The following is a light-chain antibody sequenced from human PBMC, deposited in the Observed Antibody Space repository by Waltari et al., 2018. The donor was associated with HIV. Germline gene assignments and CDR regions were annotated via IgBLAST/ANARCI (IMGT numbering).Light chain of an antibody. CDR3: SSYTSSSTLYVV. V-gene: IGLV2-14*01. J-gene: IGLJ2*01. Sequence: QSALTQPASVSGSPGQSITISCTGTSSDVGGYNYVSWYQQHPGKAPKRMIYEVSNRPSGVSTRFSGSKSGNTASLTISGLQAEDEADYYCSSYTSSSTLYVVFGGGTKLTVL. CDR1: SSDVGGYNY. CDR2: EVS.